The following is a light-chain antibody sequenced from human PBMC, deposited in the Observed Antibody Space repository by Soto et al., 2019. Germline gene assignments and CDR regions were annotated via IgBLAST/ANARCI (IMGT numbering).Light chain of an antibody. CDR2: AAS. J-gene: IGKJ4*01. CDR1: QGISSY. Sequence: DIQLTQSPSFLSASVGDRVTITCRASQGISSYLAWYQQKPVKAPKLLIYAASTLQSGVPSTFSGSGSGTEFTLTISTLQPEDFATYYCQQHNSYPLTFGGGTKVEIK. V-gene: IGKV1-9*01. CDR3: QQHNSYPLT.